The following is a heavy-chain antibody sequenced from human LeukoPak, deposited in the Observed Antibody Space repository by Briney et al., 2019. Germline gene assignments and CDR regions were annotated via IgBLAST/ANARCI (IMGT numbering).Heavy chain of an antibody. Sequence: ASVKVSCKASGYTFTSYYMHWVRQAPGQGLEWMGIINPSGGSTSYAQKFQGRVTITRNTSISTAYMELSSPRSEDTAMYYCSRGEQRRNYGSWFDPWGQGTLVTVSS. CDR1: GYTFTSYY. V-gene: IGHV1-46*01. CDR3: SRGEQRRNYGSWFDP. CDR2: INPSGGST. D-gene: IGHD3-10*01. J-gene: IGHJ5*02.